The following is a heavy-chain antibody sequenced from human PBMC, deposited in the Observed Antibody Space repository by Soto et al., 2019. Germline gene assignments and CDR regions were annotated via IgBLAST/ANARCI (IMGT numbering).Heavy chain of an antibody. Sequence: GGSLRLSCAASGFTFSSYAMNWVRQAPGKGLEWVSAISGSGGSTYYADSVKGRFTISRDNSNNTLYLQMNSLRAEDTAVYYCAKDLRVLRYFDWLLSDYWGQGTLVTVS. V-gene: IGHV3-23*01. CDR3: AKDLRVLRYFDWLLSDY. J-gene: IGHJ4*02. D-gene: IGHD3-9*01. CDR2: ISGSGGST. CDR1: GFTFSSYA.